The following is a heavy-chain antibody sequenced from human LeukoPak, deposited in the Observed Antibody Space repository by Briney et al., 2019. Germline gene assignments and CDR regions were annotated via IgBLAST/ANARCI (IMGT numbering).Heavy chain of an antibody. CDR1: GFTFSSYG. Sequence: GRSLRLSCAASGFTFSSYGMHWVRQAPGKGLEWVAVISYDGSNKYYADSVKGRFTISRDNSKNTLYLQMNSLRAEDTAVYYCAKDLGYSYGYGGGDYWGQGTLVTVSS. J-gene: IGHJ4*02. V-gene: IGHV3-30*18. CDR3: AKDLGYSYGYGGGDY. CDR2: ISYDGSNK. D-gene: IGHD5-18*01.